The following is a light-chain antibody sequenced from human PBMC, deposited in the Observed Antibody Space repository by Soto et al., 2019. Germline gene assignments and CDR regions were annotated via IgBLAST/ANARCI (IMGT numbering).Light chain of an antibody. CDR3: QHYNSYSEA. V-gene: IGKV1-5*03. CDR1: QTISSW. Sequence: DIPMTQYPSTLSGSVGDRVTITCRASQTISSWLAWYQQKPGKDPKLLIYKASTLKSGVPSRFRGSGSGTECTLTLSSLQPADFATYYCQHYNSYSEAFGQGTKVELK. J-gene: IGKJ1*01. CDR2: KAS.